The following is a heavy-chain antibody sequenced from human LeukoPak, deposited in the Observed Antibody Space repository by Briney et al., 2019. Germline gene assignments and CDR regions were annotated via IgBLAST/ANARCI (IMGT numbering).Heavy chain of an antibody. D-gene: IGHD6-25*01. CDR3: ARVVGSSENY. J-gene: IGHJ4*02. CDR1: GFTFSSYG. CDR2: IRYDGSNK. V-gene: IGHV3-30*02. Sequence: PGGSLRLSCAASGFTFSSYGMHWVRQAPGKGLEWVAFIRYDGSNKYYADSVKGRFTISRDNSKNTLYLQMNSLRAEDTAVYYCARVVGSSENYWGQGTLVTVSS.